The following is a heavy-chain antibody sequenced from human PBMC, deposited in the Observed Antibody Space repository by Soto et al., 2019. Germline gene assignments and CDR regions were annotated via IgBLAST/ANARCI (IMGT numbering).Heavy chain of an antibody. J-gene: IGHJ4*02. Sequence: GGSLRLSCAASGFAFSDPYMSWIRQAPGKGLEWISYISSSGSTIYYADSVKGRFTISRGNAKKSLYLQMDSLTADDTAVYYCARGGASVTTPFDYWGQGTQVTVSS. CDR2: ISSSGSTI. V-gene: IGHV3-11*01. D-gene: IGHD4-17*01. CDR3: ARGGASVTTPFDY. CDR1: GFAFSDPY.